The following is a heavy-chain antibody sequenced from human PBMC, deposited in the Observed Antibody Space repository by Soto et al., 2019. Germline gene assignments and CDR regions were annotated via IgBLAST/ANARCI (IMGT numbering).Heavy chain of an antibody. CDR1: GFSLSTSGMC. CDR3: ARILLNYYDSSGYSGHFDY. J-gene: IGHJ4*02. CDR2: IDWDDDK. V-gene: IGHV2-70*01. D-gene: IGHD3-22*01. Sequence: SGPRLVNPTQTLTLTCTFSGFSLSTSGMCASWIRQPPGKALEWLALIDWDDDKYYSTSLKTRLTISKDTSKNQVVLTMTNMDPVDTATYYCARILLNYYDSSGYSGHFDYWGQGTLVTVSS.